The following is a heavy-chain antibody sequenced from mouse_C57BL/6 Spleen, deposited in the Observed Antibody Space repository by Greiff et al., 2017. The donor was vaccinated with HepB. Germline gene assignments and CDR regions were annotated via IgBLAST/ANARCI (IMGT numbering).Heavy chain of an antibody. CDR3: ARGEGYDVGYWYFDV. V-gene: IGHV5-16*01. CDR2: INYDGSST. J-gene: IGHJ1*03. Sequence: EVMLVESEGGLVQPGSSMKLSCTASGFTFSDYYMAWVRQVPEKGLEWVANINYDGSSTYYLDSLKSRFIISRDNAKNILYLQMSSLKSEDTATYYCARGEGYDVGYWYFDVWGTGTTVTVSS. D-gene: IGHD2-2*01. CDR1: GFTFSDYY.